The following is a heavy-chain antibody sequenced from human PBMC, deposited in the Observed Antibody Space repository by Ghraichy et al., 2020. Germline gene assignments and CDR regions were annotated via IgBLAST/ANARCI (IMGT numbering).Heavy chain of an antibody. Sequence: GGSLRLSCAASEFSFSDNWIHWVPQAPGKGLVWFSRINSDGSTATYADSVKGRLTVSRDNAKNTVSLQMNNLRAEDTAVYYCARDTHGSGNGVFDIWGQGQMVTVSS. CDR3: ARDTHGSGNGVFDI. CDR2: INSDGSTA. J-gene: IGHJ3*02. V-gene: IGHV3-74*03. D-gene: IGHD3-10*01. CDR1: EFSFSDNW.